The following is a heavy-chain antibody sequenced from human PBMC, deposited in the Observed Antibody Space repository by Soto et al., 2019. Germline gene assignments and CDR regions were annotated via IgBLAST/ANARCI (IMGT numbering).Heavy chain of an antibody. D-gene: IGHD3-16*01. CDR3: AGRLTTAASLDY. CDR1: GFTFSSYA. Sequence: GGSLRLSCAASGFTFSSYAMTWVRQAAGKGLELVSFVHGGGSTSYADPAKGRFTISRDNSKNTLYLQMDSLRAEDTAIYYCAGRLTTAASLDYWGRGTLVTVS. CDR2: VHGGGST. V-gene: IGHV3-23*03. J-gene: IGHJ4*02.